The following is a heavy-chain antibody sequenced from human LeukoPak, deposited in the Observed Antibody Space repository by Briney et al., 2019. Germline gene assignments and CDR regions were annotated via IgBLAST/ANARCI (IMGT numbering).Heavy chain of an antibody. CDR2: I. CDR3: ARHYGP. J-gene: IGHJ4*02. D-gene: IGHD3-10*01. V-gene: IGHV4-39*01. Sequence: SETLSLTCTVSGGSISGSSYHWGWIRQPPGKGLEWIGSIYYNPSLKSRVTISVDTSKNQFSLKLNSVTATDTAVYYCARHYGPWGQGTLVTVSS. CDR1: GGSISGSSYH.